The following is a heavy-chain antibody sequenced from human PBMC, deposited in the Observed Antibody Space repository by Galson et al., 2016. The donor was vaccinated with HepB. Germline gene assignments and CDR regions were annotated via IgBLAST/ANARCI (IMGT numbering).Heavy chain of an antibody. D-gene: IGHD3-16*01. Sequence: SLRLSCAASGFTFDDYAMHWVRQAPGKGLEWVSGISCDTGTIGYADSARGRFSISRDNAKNSLYLPMHGLTAEDTAIYYCAKDLQASGGTYEAVDSWGQGTLVTVSS. J-gene: IGHJ4*02. CDR1: GFTFDDYA. V-gene: IGHV3-9*01. CDR2: ISCDTGTI. CDR3: AKDLQASGGTYEAVDS.